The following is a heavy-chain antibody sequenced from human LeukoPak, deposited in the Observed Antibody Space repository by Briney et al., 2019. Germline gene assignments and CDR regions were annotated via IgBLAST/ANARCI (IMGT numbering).Heavy chain of an antibody. Sequence: GGSLRLSCAASGFTFSRCWMSWVRQAPGKGLEWVAFIRYDGSNKYYADSVKGRFTISRDNSKNTLYLQMNSLRAEDTAVYYCAKVATTRWYFDYWGQGTLVTVSS. D-gene: IGHD5-12*01. CDR1: GFTFSRCW. V-gene: IGHV3-30*02. CDR2: IRYDGSNK. J-gene: IGHJ4*02. CDR3: AKVATTRWYFDY.